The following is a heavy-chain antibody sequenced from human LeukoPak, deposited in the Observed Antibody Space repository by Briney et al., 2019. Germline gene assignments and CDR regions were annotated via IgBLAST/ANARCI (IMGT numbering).Heavy chain of an antibody. CDR3: ASRGSPYYYDSSGYYGFDY. D-gene: IGHD3-22*01. CDR2: ISAYNGNT. J-gene: IGHJ4*02. Sequence: ASVKVSCKASGYTFTSYGISWVRQAPGQGLEWMGWISAYNGNTNYAQKLQGRVTMTTDTSTSTAYMELRSLRSEDTAVYYCASRGSPYYYDSSGYYGFDYWGQGTLVTVSS. V-gene: IGHV1-18*01. CDR1: GYTFTSYG.